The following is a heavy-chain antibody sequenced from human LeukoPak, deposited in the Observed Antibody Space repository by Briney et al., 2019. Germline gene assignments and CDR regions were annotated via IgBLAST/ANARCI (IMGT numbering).Heavy chain of an antibody. CDR3: ARRAGAYYDILTGYSLPGGYFQH. CDR1: GYSFTSYW. V-gene: IGHV5-51*01. Sequence: GESLKISCKGSGYSFTSYWIGWVRQMPGKGLEWMGIIYPGDSDTRYSPSFQGQVTISADKSISTAYLQWSSLKASDTAMYYCARRAGAYYDILTGYSLPGGYFQHWGQGTLVTVSS. CDR2: IYPGDSDT. D-gene: IGHD3-9*01. J-gene: IGHJ1*01.